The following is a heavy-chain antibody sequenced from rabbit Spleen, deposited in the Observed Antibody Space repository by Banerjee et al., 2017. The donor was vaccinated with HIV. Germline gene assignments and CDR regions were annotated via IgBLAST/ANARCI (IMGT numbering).Heavy chain of an antibody. Sequence: QEQLTETGGGLVQPGGSLTLSCKASGIDFIYYYISWVRQAPGKGLEWIGCIYTGGSGSTAYASWAKGRFTVSKPSSTTVTLQLNSLTAADRATYFCARDLAGVIGWNFYLWGPGTLVTVS. J-gene: IGHJ4*01. CDR2: IYTGGSGST. V-gene: IGHV1S45*01. D-gene: IGHD4-1*01. CDR3: ARDLAGVIGWNFYL. CDR1: GIDFIYYY.